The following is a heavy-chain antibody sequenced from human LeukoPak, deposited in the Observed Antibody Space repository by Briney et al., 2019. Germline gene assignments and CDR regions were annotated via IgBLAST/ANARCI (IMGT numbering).Heavy chain of an antibody. CDR3: ARCMEVAVYYMGV. D-gene: IGHD6-19*01. CDR2: INPNSGGT. J-gene: IGHJ6*03. V-gene: IGHV1-2*02. Sequence: RASVKVSCKASGYTFTDYYIHWVRQAPGQGLEWMGWINPNSGGTIYAQKFQGRVTMTRDTSISTAYMELNRLRSDDKAVYYCARCMEVAVYYMGVWGKGTTVTVSS. CDR1: GYTFTDYY.